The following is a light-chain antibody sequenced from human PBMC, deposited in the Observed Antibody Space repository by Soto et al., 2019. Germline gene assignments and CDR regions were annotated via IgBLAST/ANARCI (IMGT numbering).Light chain of an antibody. J-gene: IGKJ4*01. CDR3: QQAYSLPIT. Sequence: DIQMTQSPSSVSASVGDRVTITCRASQGISSWLVWYQQKPGKAPKALIYAASSLLSGVPSRFSGSASGTDFTLTISRLQPEDFATYYCQQAYSLPITFVGGTKVEIK. CDR1: QGISSW. CDR2: AAS. V-gene: IGKV1-12*01.